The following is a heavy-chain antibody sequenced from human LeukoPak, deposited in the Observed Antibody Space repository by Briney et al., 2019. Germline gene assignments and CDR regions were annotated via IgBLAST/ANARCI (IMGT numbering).Heavy chain of an antibody. D-gene: IGHD1-1*01. CDR3: AKSPENDLYYFDY. CDR1: GFTFSSYA. Sequence: GGSLRLSCAASGFTFSSYAMSWVRQAPGKGLEWVSGTSGSGDSTYYADSVQGRFTISRDNSKNTLYLLMNSLRAEDTAVYYCAKSPENDLYYFDYWGQGTLVIVSS. CDR2: TSGSGDST. V-gene: IGHV3-23*01. J-gene: IGHJ4*02.